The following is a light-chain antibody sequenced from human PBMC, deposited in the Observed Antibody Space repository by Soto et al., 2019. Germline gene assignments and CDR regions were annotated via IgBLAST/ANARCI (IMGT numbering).Light chain of an antibody. V-gene: IGLV2-23*01. CDR3: CSYAGSSTPYVV. J-gene: IGLJ2*01. CDR2: EGN. CDR1: SSDVGSYNL. Sequence: QSALTQPASVSGSPGQSITISCTGTSSDVGSYNLVSWYQEHPGKAPKLMIYEGNKRPSGVSNRFSGSKSGNTASLTISGLQAEDEADYYCCSYAGSSTPYVVFGGGTKLTVL.